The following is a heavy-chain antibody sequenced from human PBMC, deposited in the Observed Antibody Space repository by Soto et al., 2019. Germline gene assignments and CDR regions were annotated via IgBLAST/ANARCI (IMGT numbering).Heavy chain of an antibody. CDR1: GFTFSSYW. Sequence: EVQLVESGGGLVQPGGSLRLSRAASGFTFSSYWMSWVRQAPGKGLEWVANIKQDGSEKYYVDSVKGRFTISRDNAKNSLYLQMNSLRAEDTAVYYCARDSGYSSGWPKLDYWGQGTLVTVSS. D-gene: IGHD6-19*01. CDR2: IKQDGSEK. CDR3: ARDSGYSSGWPKLDY. V-gene: IGHV3-7*05. J-gene: IGHJ4*02.